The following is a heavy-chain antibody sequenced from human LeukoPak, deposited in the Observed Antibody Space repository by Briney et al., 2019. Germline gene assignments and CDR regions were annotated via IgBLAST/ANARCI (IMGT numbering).Heavy chain of an antibody. Sequence: RPGGSLRLPCAASGFTFSNAWMSWVRQAPGKGLEWVGRIKSKTDGGTTDYAAPVKGRFTISRDDSKNTLYLQMNSLKTEDTAVYYCTTDRWITSALQDYWGQGTLVTVSS. V-gene: IGHV3-15*01. J-gene: IGHJ4*02. CDR2: IKSKTDGGTT. CDR3: TTDRWITSALQDY. CDR1: GFTFSNAW. D-gene: IGHD3-16*01.